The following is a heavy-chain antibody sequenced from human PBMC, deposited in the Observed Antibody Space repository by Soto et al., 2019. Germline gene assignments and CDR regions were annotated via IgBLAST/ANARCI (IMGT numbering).Heavy chain of an antibody. V-gene: IGHV4-59*01. CDR2: IYNSGRY. CDR1: GGFI. CDR3: ARYGITGSYYDVFAI. J-gene: IGHJ3*02. Sequence: PSETLSLTCTVSGGFIWGWIRQSPDKGLEWIGYIYNSGRYNYNPSLESRLTISIDTSKNQFSLRLASVTAADTAVYYCARYGITGSYYDVFAIWGQGTMVTV. D-gene: IGHD1-26*01.